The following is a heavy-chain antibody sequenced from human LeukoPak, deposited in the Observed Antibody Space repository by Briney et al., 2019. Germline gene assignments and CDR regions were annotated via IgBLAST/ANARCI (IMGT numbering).Heavy chain of an antibody. V-gene: IGHV3-23*01. CDR1: GFTFKTHA. Sequence: PGGSLRLSCAASGFTFKTHAMSRVRQAPGKGLEWVSRIDDSGVIRSYADSVKGRFTISRDNSKMTLTLQMNSLRAEDTAVYYCAKRLKRNYYYHYAMDVWGQGTTVTVSS. CDR2: IDDSGVIR. CDR3: AKRLKRNYYYHYAMDV. D-gene: IGHD3-22*01. J-gene: IGHJ6*02.